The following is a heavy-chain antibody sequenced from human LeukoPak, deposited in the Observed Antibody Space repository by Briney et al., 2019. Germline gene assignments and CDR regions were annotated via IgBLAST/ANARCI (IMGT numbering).Heavy chain of an antibody. Sequence: GGSLRLSCAASGFTVSSNYMSWVRQAPGKGLEWVSVIYSGGSTYYADSVKGRFTISRDNSKNTLYLQMNSLRAEDTAVYYCAREDGSGSDAFDIWGQGTMVTVPS. D-gene: IGHD3-10*01. CDR2: IYSGGST. CDR1: GFTVSSNY. CDR3: AREDGSGSDAFDI. V-gene: IGHV3-53*01. J-gene: IGHJ3*02.